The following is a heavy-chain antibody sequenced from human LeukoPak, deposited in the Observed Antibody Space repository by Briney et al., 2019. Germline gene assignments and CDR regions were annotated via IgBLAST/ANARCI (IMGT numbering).Heavy chain of an antibody. J-gene: IGHJ4*02. Sequence: TLSLTCTVSGGSISSGGYYWSWIRQHPGKGLEWIGYIYYSGSTYYNPSKKSRVTISEDTSKNQFSLKLSSVTAADTAVYYCARRIPVAGLFDYWGQGTLVTVSA. D-gene: IGHD6-19*01. CDR2: IYYSGST. CDR3: ARRIPVAGLFDY. V-gene: IGHV4-31*03. CDR1: GGSISSGGYY.